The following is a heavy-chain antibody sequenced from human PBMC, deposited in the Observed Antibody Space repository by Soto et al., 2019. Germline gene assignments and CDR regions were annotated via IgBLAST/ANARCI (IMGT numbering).Heavy chain of an antibody. D-gene: IGHD6-19*01. Sequence: ASVKVSCKASGYTFGSYGIRWVRQAPGQGLEWMGWISGYNGNTHYAQKLQGRVTMTTDTSTSTAYMELRSLRSDDTAVYYCARDMRDSSGWKNFYWGQGTLVTVSS. CDR3: ARDMRDSSGWKNFY. CDR2: ISGYNGNT. CDR1: GYTFGSYG. J-gene: IGHJ4*02. V-gene: IGHV1-18*01.